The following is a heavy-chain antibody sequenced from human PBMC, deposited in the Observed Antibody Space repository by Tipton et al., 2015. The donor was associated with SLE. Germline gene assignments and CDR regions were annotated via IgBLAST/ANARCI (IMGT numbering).Heavy chain of an antibody. D-gene: IGHD4-17*01. V-gene: IGHV4-39*07. J-gene: IGHJ5*02. CDR2: IFYTGST. CDR1: DGSIRSTNYY. Sequence: TLSLTCTVSDGSIRSTNYYWGWIRQPPGKGLEWIGSIFYTGSTYYNPSLKSRVSFSIDTSKHQFSLKLSSVTAADTAVYYCARDYGPGNWFDPWGQGTLVTVSS. CDR3: ARDYGPGNWFDP.